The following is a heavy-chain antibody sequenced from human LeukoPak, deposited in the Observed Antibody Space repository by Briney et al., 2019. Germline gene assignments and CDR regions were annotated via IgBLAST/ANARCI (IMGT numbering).Heavy chain of an antibody. J-gene: IGHJ4*02. D-gene: IGHD3-10*01. CDR1: GFTVSSNY. V-gene: IGHV3-21*04. CDR2: ISSSSSYI. Sequence: GGSLRLSCAASGFTVSSNYMNWVRQAPGKGLEWVSSISSSSSYIYYADSVKGRFTISRDNSKNTLYLQMNSLRAEDTAVYYCANQGLWFGELLSWGQGTLVTVSS. CDR3: ANQGLWFGELLS.